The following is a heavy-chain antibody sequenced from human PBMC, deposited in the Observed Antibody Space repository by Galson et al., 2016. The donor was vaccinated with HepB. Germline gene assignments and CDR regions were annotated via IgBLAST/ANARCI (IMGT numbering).Heavy chain of an antibody. J-gene: IGHJ4*02. D-gene: IGHD6-19*01. CDR2: INPKTGGR. Sequence: SVKVSCKASGYIFTDYYIHWVRQAPGQGLEWMGWINPKTGGRDYAQKFQGRVTMTRDTSNSTAYMELSRMRYDDTAVYYWSRDLRDSIGPVGPTYHFDYWGQGTLVTVSS. CDR1: GYIFTDYY. V-gene: IGHV1-2*02. CDR3: SRDLRDSIGPVGPTYHFDY.